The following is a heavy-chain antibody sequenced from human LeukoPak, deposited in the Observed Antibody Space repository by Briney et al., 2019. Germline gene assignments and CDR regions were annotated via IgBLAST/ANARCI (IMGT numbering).Heavy chain of an antibody. CDR3: AKDTGIAAAGRSAEYFQR. J-gene: IGHJ1*01. CDR2: ISGSGGST. CDR1: GFTFSSYG. Sequence: GGSLRLSCAASGFTFSSYGMSWVRQAPGKGLEWVSAISGSGGSTYYADSVKGRFTISRDNSKNTLYLQMNSLRAEDTAVYYCAKDTGIAAAGRSAEYFQRWGQGTLVTVSS. D-gene: IGHD6-13*01. V-gene: IGHV3-23*01.